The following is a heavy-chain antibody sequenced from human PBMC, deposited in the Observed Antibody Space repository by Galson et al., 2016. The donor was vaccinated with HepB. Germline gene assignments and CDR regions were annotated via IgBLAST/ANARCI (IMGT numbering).Heavy chain of an antibody. CDR1: GLTFSSYW. CDR2: IYSGGDT. J-gene: IGHJ4*02. V-gene: IGHV3-66*01. D-gene: IGHD3-16*01. Sequence: SLRLSCAASGLTFSSYWMTWVRQAPGEGLEWVSFIYSGGDTYYADSVRGRFTISRDNSKNTLYLQMNSLIAEDTAVYYCARGGNYAGSWGQGTLVTVSS. CDR3: ARGGNYAGS.